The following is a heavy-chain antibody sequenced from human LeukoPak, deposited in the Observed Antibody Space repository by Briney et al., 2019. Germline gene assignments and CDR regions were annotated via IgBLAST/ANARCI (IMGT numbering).Heavy chain of an antibody. V-gene: IGHV3-48*04. D-gene: IGHD4-17*01. CDR1: GFTFSSYS. J-gene: IGHJ4*02. Sequence: GGSLRLSCAASGFTFSSYSMNWVRQAPGKGLEWVSYVSSNGSTVYYADSVKGRFTISRDDAKNSLYLQMNSLRAEDTAVYYCARDRYGDYIVDYWGQGTLVTVSS. CDR3: ARDRYGDYIVDY. CDR2: VSSNGSTV.